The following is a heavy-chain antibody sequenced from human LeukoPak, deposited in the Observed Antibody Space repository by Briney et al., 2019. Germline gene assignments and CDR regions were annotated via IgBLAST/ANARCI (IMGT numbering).Heavy chain of an antibody. V-gene: IGHV4-61*02. D-gene: IGHD2-2*01. CDR1: GGSISSGSYY. CDR3: ARDYCSSTSCYFDY. CDR2: IYTSGST. J-gene: IGHJ4*02. Sequence: KPSQTLSLTXTVSGGSISSGSYYWSWIRQPAGKGLEWIGRIYTSGSTNYNPSLKSRVTISVDTSKNQFSLKLSSVTAADTAVYYCARDYCSSTSCYFDYWGQGTLVTVSS.